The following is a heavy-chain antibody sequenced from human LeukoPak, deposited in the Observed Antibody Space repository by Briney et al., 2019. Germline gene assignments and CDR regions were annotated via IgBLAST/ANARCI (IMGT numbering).Heavy chain of an antibody. V-gene: IGHV3-15*01. CDR2: IKSKTDGGTT. J-gene: IGHJ4*02. Sequence: GGSLRLSCAASGFTFSDAWMSWVRQAPGKGLEWVGRIKSKTDGGTTDYAAPVKGRFTISRDDSKNTLYLQMNSLRAEDTAVYYCAKGNGQLLRGLPRLLDYWGQGTLVTVSS. D-gene: IGHD2-2*01. CDR1: GFTFSDAW. CDR3: AKGNGQLLRGLPRLLDY.